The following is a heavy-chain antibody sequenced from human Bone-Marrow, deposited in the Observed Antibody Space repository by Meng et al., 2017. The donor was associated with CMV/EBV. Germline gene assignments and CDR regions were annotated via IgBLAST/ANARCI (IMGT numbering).Heavy chain of an antibody. J-gene: IGHJ3*02. V-gene: IGHV3-30*02. Sequence: LKISCAASGFTFSSYGMHWVRQAPGKGLEWVAFIRYDGSNKYYADSVKGRFTISRDNAKNSLYLQMNSLRAEDTAVYYCASGNVFNIWGQGTLVTVSS. CDR2: IRYDGSNK. CDR1: GFTFSSYG. D-gene: IGHD1-1*01. CDR3: ASGNVFNI.